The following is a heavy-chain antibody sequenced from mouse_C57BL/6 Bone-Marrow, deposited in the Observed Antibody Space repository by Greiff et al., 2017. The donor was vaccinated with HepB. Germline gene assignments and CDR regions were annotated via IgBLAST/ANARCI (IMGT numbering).Heavy chain of an antibody. V-gene: IGHV1-78*01. Sequence: VQLQQSDAELVKPGASVKISCKVSGYTFTDHTIHWMKQRPEQALEWIGYIYPRDGSSRYNEKFKGKATLTEDKSSSTAYMQLNSLTSENSAVFFCARRTTVGYFDVWGTGTTVTVSS. J-gene: IGHJ1*03. CDR2: IYPRDGSS. CDR1: GYTFTDHT. D-gene: IGHD1-1*01. CDR3: ARRTTVGYFDV.